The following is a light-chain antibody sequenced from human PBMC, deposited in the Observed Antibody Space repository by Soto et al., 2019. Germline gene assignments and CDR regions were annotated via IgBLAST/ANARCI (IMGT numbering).Light chain of an antibody. Sequence: DIQMTQSPSTLSASVGDRVTITCRASQSISTWLAWYQQKPGKAPKLLIYKASSLEAGVPSRFSGSGSGTEFNITISSLQPDDFATYYCQQYKTYPLTFGGGTTVEIK. CDR2: KAS. CDR1: QSISTW. CDR3: QQYKTYPLT. V-gene: IGKV1-5*03. J-gene: IGKJ4*01.